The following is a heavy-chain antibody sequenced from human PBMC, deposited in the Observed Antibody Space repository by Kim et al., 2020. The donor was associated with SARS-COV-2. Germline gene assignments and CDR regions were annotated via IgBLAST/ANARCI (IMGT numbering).Heavy chain of an antibody. J-gene: IGHJ6*02. D-gene: IGHD3-16*01. CDR3: ARDYVWGNQYSMDV. Sequence: NPSLKSRATISVDTSKNQCSLKLSSVTAADTAVYYCARDYVWGNQYSMDVWGQGTTVTVSS. V-gene: IGHV4-39*07.